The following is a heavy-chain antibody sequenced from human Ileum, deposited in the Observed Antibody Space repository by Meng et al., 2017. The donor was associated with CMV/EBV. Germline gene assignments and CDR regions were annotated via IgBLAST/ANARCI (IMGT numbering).Heavy chain of an antibody. D-gene: IGHD1-26*01. CDR1: GDPISSGSHS. J-gene: IGHJ4*02. CDR3: ARDLTNKWFYY. V-gene: IGHV4-39*07. CDR2: MYFSGIA. Sequence: QMPLQEAGPGLGKPAETLSLTCTASGDPISSGSHSWAWFRQPPGKRLEWIGSMYFSGIADYNPSLKSRVTISLHATQKQFSLRLTSVTAADSAVYFCARDLTNKWFYYWGQGTLVTVSS.